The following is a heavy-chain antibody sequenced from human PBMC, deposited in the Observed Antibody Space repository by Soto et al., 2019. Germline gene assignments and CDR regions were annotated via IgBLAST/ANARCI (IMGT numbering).Heavy chain of an antibody. CDR2: ISNNGINK. J-gene: IGHJ6*02. CDR1: GFTFRTYG. CDR3: AKVIRADSTSSNFYYYSGLDV. Sequence: QVQLVESGGGAVQPGRSLRLSCAASGFTFRTYGMHWVLQAPGKGLEWLAVISNNGINKYYADSVKGRFTISRDNSRDTLFLQMNSLRGEDTAIYYCAKVIRADSTSSNFYYYSGLDVWGQGTTVTVS. D-gene: IGHD6-6*01. V-gene: IGHV3-30*18.